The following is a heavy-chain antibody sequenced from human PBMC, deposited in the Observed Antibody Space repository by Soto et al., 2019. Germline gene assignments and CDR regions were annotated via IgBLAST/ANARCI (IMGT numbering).Heavy chain of an antibody. CDR3: AKGEYYDSSGYPIPDY. J-gene: IGHJ4*02. V-gene: IGHV3-23*01. Sequence: GGSLRLSCAASGFTFSSYAMSWVRQAPGKGLEWVSAISGSGGSTYYADSVKGRLTISRDNSKNTLYLQMNGLRAEDTAVYYCAKGEYYDSSGYPIPDYWGQGTLVTVSS. CDR1: GFTFSSYA. D-gene: IGHD3-22*01. CDR2: ISGSGGST.